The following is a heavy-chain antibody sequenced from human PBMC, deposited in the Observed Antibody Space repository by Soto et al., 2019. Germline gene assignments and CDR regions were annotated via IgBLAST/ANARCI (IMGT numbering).Heavy chain of an antibody. CDR3: ARAAIYYYYYGMDV. CDR2: INHSGST. CDR1: AGSFSGYY. V-gene: IGHV4-34*01. J-gene: IGHJ6*02. Sequence: KPSETLSLTCAVYAGSFSGYYWSWIRQPPGKGLEWIGEINHSGSTNYNPSLKSRVTISVDTSKNQFSLKLSSVTAADTAVYYCARAAIYYYYYGMDVWGQGTTVTVSS.